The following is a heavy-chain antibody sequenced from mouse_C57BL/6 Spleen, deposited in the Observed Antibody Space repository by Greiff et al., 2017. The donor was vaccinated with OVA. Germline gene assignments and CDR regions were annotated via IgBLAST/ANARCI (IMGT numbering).Heavy chain of an antibody. J-gene: IGHJ1*03. D-gene: IGHD1-1*01. V-gene: IGHV14-4*01. CDR2: IDPENGDT. CDR1: GFNIKDDY. Sequence: VQLKGSGAELVRPGASVKLSCTASGFNIKDDYMHWVKQRPEQGLEWIGWIDPENGDTEYASKFQGKATITADTSSNTAYLQLSSLTSEDTAVYYCTTVYYGSSDWYFDVWGTGTTVTVSS. CDR3: TTVYYGSSDWYFDV.